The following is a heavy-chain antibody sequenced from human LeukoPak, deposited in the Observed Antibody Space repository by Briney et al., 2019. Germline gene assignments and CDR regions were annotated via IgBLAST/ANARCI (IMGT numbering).Heavy chain of an antibody. CDR2: IHYSGST. V-gene: IGHV4-39*07. Sequence: PSETLSLTCTVSGGSISSSSYYWGWIRQPPGKGLDWIGSIHYSGSTYYNPSLKSRVTISVDRSKNQFSLKLSSVTAADTAVYYCARSIRGYSGYPFDYWGQGTLVTVSS. D-gene: IGHD5-12*01. CDR1: GGSISSSSYY. J-gene: IGHJ4*02. CDR3: ARSIRGYSGYPFDY.